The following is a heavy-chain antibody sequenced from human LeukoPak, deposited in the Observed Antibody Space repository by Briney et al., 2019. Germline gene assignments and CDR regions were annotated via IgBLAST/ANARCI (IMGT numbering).Heavy chain of an antibody. V-gene: IGHV1-8*01. Sequence: ASVKVSCKASGYTFTSYGINWVRQATGQGLEWMGWMNPNSANTGYAQKFQGRVTMTRNTSISTAYMELSSLRSEDTAVYYCAIDPSYYYDSSGYHNYNWFDPWGQGTLVTVSS. D-gene: IGHD3-22*01. CDR2: MNPNSANT. CDR3: AIDPSYYYDSSGYHNYNWFDP. J-gene: IGHJ5*02. CDR1: GYTFTSYG.